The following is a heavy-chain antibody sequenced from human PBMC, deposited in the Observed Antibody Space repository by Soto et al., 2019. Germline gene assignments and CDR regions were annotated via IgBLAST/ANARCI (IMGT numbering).Heavy chain of an antibody. V-gene: IGHV3-48*03. J-gene: IGHJ4*02. CDR3: ARGPPLDY. CDR1: GFTFSSYE. CDR2: ISSSVISDSGSTI. Sequence: QPGGSLRLSCAASGFTFSSYEMNWVRQAPGKGLEWVSYISSSVISDSGSTIYYADSVKGRFTISRDDAKNSLYLQMNSLRAEDTAVYYCARGPPLDYWGQGTLVTVSS.